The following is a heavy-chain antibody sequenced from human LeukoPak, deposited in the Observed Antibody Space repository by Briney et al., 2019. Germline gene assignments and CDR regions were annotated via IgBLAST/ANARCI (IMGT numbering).Heavy chain of an antibody. Sequence: SETLSLTCTVSGGSVSSGSYYWSWIRQPPGKGLEWIGYIYYSGSTNYNPSLKSRVTISVDTSKNQFSLKLSSVTAADTAVYYCARDFYDSSGYPEYWGQGTLVTVSS. J-gene: IGHJ4*02. V-gene: IGHV4-61*01. CDR1: GGSVSSGSYY. D-gene: IGHD3-22*01. CDR2: IYYSGST. CDR3: ARDFYDSSGYPEY.